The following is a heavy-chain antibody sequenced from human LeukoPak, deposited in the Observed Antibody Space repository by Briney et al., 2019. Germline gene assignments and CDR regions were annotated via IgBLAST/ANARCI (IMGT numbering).Heavy chain of an antibody. D-gene: IGHD2-15*01. V-gene: IGHV3-20*04. J-gene: IGHJ4*02. Sequence: GGSLRLSCAASGFTFDDYGMNWVRQAPGKGLEWVSGINWNGGSIGYGDSVKGRFTISRDNAKSSLYLQMNSLRAEDTALYYCAGGYCSGGSCWYFDYWGQGTPVTVSS. CDR3: AGGYCSGGSCWYFDY. CDR1: GFTFDDYG. CDR2: INWNGGSI.